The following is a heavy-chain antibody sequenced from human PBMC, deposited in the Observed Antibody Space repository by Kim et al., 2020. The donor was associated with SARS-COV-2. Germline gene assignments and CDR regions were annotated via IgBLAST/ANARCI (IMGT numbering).Heavy chain of an antibody. Sequence: GESLKISCKGSGYSFTSYWIGWVRQMPGKGLEWMGIIYPGDSDTRYSPSFQGQVTISADKSISTAYLQWSSLKASDTAMYYCATGVRGVSAYYGMDVWGQGTTVTVSS. CDR2: IYPGDSDT. D-gene: IGHD3-10*02. V-gene: IGHV5-51*01. J-gene: IGHJ6*02. CDR1: GYSFTSYW. CDR3: ATGVRGVSAYYGMDV.